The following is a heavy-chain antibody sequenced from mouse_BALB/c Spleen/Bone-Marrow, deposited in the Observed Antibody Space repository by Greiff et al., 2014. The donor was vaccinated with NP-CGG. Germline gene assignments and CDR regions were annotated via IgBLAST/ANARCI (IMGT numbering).Heavy chain of an antibody. Sequence: EVQRVESGAELEKPGASVKLSCTASGFNIKDTYMHWVKQRPEQGLEWIGRIDPANGNTKYDPKFQGKATITADTSSNTAYLQLSSLTSEDTAVYYCAPYYYGSSQFAYWGQGTLVTVSA. CDR3: APYYYGSSQFAY. V-gene: IGHV14-3*02. J-gene: IGHJ3*01. CDR2: IDPANGNT. D-gene: IGHD1-1*01. CDR1: GFNIKDTY.